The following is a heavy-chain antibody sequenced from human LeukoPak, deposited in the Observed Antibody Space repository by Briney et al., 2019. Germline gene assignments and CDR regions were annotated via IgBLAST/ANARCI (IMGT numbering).Heavy chain of an antibody. J-gene: IGHJ4*02. V-gene: IGHV3-64*01. Sequence: GGSLRLSCAASGFTFSSYAMHWVRQAPGEGLEYVSAISSNGGSTYYANSVKGRFTISRDNSKNTLYLQMGSLRAEDMAVYYCARGPAYCSGGSCYETHYYFDYWGQGTLVTVSS. CDR2: ISSNGGST. CDR3: ARGPAYCSGGSCYETHYYFDY. D-gene: IGHD2-15*01. CDR1: GFTFSSYA.